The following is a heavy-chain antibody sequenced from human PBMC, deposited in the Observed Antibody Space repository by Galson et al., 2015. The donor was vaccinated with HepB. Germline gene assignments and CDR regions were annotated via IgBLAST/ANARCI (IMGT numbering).Heavy chain of an antibody. CDR3: ARGRRDYVSWFDP. J-gene: IGHJ5*02. V-gene: IGHV3-21*01. CDR2: ISSSSSYI. CDR1: GFTFSSYS. Sequence: SLRLSCAASGFTFSSYSMNWVRQAPGKGLEWVSSISSSSSYIYYADSVKGRFTISRDNAKNSLYLQMNSLRAEDTAVYYCARGRRDYVSWFDPWGQGTLVTVSS. D-gene: IGHD4-17*01.